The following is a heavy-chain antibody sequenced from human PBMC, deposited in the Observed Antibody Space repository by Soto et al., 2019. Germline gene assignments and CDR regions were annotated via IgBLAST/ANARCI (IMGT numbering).Heavy chain of an antibody. CDR2: IDPYDTGI. Sequence: GGSLRLSCAASGFAFSSEWMHWVRQAPGKGLVWVSRIDPYDTGITYADSVKGRFTISRDNAKNTLYLQMNSLRAEDTAVYYCARDTYYYDSSGYYYFDYWGQGTLVTVSS. CDR3: ARDTYYYDSSGYYYFDY. D-gene: IGHD3-22*01. CDR1: GFAFSSEW. J-gene: IGHJ4*02. V-gene: IGHV3-74*01.